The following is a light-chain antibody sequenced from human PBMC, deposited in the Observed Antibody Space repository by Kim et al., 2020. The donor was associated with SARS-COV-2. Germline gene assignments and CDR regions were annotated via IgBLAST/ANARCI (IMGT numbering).Light chain of an antibody. CDR3: QERGDWSVT. CDR2: DVS. CDR1: QNVSSF. J-gene: IGKJ2*01. V-gene: IGKV3-11*01. Sequence: SLSPGETATLSCRASQNVSSFLAWYQQKPGQAPRLLIYDVSNRATGIPARFSGSGSGTDFTLTITSLEPEDFAFYYCQERGDWSVTFGQGTKLEI.